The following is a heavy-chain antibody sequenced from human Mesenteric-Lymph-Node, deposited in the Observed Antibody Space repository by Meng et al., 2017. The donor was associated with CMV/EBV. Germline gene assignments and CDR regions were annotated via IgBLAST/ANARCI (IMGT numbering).Heavy chain of an antibody. J-gene: IGHJ4*02. D-gene: IGHD5-12*01. CDR3: ARDRQNSGYVKY. Sequence: GSLRLSCAASGFTFNNAWMSWVRQAPGKGLEWIGEINHSGSTNYNPSLKSRVTISVDTSKNQFSLKLSSVTAADTAVYYCARDRQNSGYVKYWGQGTLVTVSS. V-gene: IGHV4-4*02. CDR2: INHSGST. CDR1: GFTFNNAW.